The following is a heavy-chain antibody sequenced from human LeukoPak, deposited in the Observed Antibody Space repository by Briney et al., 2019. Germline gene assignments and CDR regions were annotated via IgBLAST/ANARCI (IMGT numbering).Heavy chain of an antibody. CDR3: TAPLRSGSGTQPFDY. CDR1: GFTFSNVW. Sequence: PGGSLRLSCAASGFTFSNVWMSWVRQAPGKGLEWVGSIKSKTAGGTTEYGAPVKGRFTISRDDSKNTVYLQMNSLKIEDTAVYYCTAPLRSGSGTQPFDYWGQGTLVTVSS. V-gene: IGHV3-15*01. CDR2: IKSKTAGGTT. J-gene: IGHJ4*02. D-gene: IGHD6-25*01.